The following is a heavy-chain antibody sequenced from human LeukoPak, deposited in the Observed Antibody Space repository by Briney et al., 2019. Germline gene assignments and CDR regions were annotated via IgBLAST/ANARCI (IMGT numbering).Heavy chain of an antibody. V-gene: IGHV3-33*01. CDR3: ARDFCSGGSCYPDAFDI. CDR1: GFTFSSHG. Sequence: PGRSLRLSCAASGFTFSSHGMHWVRQAPGKGLEWVAVIWYDGTSTYYADSVKGRFTISRDNSKNTLYLQMNSLRAEDTAVYYCARDFCSGGSCYPDAFDIWGQGTMVTVSS. CDR2: IWYDGTST. J-gene: IGHJ3*02. D-gene: IGHD2-15*01.